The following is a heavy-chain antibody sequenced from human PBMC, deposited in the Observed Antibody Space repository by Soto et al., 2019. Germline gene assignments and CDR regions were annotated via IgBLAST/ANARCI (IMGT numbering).Heavy chain of an antibody. J-gene: IGHJ4*02. CDR1: GGTFSSYA. Sequence: QVQLVQSGAEVKKPGSSVKVSCKASGGTFSSYAISWVRQAPGQGLEWMGGIIPIFGTANYAQKFQGRVTITGEKSTSTAYRELSSLKSEDTAVYYCRGERTGTPTNSVFDYWGQGTRAPVSS. CDR2: IIPIFGTA. V-gene: IGHV1-69*06. CDR3: RGERTGTPTNSVFDY. D-gene: IGHD3-16*01.